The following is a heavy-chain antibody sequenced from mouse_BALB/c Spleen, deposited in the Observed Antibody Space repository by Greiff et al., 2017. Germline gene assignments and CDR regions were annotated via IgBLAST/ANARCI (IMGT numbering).Heavy chain of an antibody. CDR2: ISSGGSYT. J-gene: IGHJ1*01. CDR1: GFTFSSYA. D-gene: IGHD1-1*01. Sequence: EVQRVESGGGLVKPGGSLKLSCAASGFTFSSYAMSWVRQTPEKRLEWVATISSGGSYTYYPDSVKGRFTISRDNAKNTLYLQMSSLRSEDTAMYYCARHFYYGSRIWYFDVWGAGTTVTVSS. CDR3: ARHFYYGSRIWYFDV. V-gene: IGHV5-9-3*01.